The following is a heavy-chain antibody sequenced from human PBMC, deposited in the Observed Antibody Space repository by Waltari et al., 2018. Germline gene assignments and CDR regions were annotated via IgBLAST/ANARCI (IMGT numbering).Heavy chain of an antibody. CDR3: ATYIGASVGTAAFDV. Sequence: GWIRTPPGQVLEWIGSMSYTGATYSIPSLDSRVTVSRDTSKNQLSLKLVSVTAADTAVYYCATYIGASVGTAAFDVWGQGTMVTVSS. V-gene: IGHV4-39*01. J-gene: IGHJ3*01. D-gene: IGHD5-12*01. CDR2: MSYTGAT.